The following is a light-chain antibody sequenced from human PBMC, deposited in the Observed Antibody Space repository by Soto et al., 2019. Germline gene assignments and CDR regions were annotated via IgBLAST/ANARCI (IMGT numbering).Light chain of an antibody. CDR3: QQYNSYSPYT. CDR1: QNINTW. CDR2: QAS. V-gene: IGKV1-5*03. Sequence: DIQMTQSPSTLSAAVGDRVTITCRASQNINTWLAWYQQKPGIAPKLLICQASSLESGVPSRFSGSGSGTEFTLTISTLQPDDLATYFCQQYNSYSPYTFGQGTKLEVK. J-gene: IGKJ2*01.